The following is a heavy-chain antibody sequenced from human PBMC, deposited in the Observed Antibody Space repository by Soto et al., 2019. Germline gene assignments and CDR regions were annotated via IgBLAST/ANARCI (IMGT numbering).Heavy chain of an antibody. Sequence: ASVKVSCKASGYTFTSYGIHWVRQAPGQRLEWMGWINAANGDTKYSPKFQGRVTITRDTSASTAYMELSSLRAEDAAVYYCVRRHVSATGIDWFDPWGQGAMVTVSS. CDR1: GYTFTSYG. V-gene: IGHV1-3*01. J-gene: IGHJ5*02. CDR2: INAANGDT. CDR3: VRRHVSATGIDWFDP. D-gene: IGHD6-13*01.